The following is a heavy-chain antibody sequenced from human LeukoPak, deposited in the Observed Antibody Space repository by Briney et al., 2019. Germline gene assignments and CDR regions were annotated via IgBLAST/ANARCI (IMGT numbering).Heavy chain of an antibody. CDR1: GFTFSDYY. CDR3: AKDMGPGYSSSWYGHFDY. Sequence: PGGSLRLSCAASGFTFSDYYMSWIRQAPGKGLEWVSYISSSGSTIYYADSVKGRFTISRDNAKNSLYLQMNSLRAEDTALYYCAKDMGPGYSSSWYGHFDYWGQGTLVTVSS. D-gene: IGHD6-13*01. CDR2: ISSSGSTI. J-gene: IGHJ4*02. V-gene: IGHV3-11*01.